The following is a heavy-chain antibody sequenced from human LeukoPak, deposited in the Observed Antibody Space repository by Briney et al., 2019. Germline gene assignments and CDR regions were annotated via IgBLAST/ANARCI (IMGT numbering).Heavy chain of an antibody. Sequence: GGSLRLSCAASGFTFSSYAMSWVRQAPGKGLEWVSVISGSGGSTYYADSVKGRFTISRDNSKNTLYLQMNSLRAEDTAVYYCAKDQSYCGGDCYVYFDYWGQGTLVTVSS. CDR3: AKDQSYCGGDCYVYFDY. V-gene: IGHV3-23*01. CDR1: GFTFSSYA. CDR2: ISGSGGST. D-gene: IGHD2-21*02. J-gene: IGHJ4*02.